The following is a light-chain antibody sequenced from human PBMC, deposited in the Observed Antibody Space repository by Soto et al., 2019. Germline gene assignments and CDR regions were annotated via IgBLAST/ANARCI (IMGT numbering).Light chain of an antibody. CDR3: QQYGSSGT. CDR2: DAS. CDR1: QSVSSS. Sequence: LVLTQSPATLSLSPGERATLSCRASQSVSSSLAWYQQKPGQAPRLLISDASNRATGVPARFSGSGSGTDFTLTISRLEPEDFAVYYCQQYGSSGTFGQGTKVDIK. V-gene: IGKV3-11*01. J-gene: IGKJ1*01.